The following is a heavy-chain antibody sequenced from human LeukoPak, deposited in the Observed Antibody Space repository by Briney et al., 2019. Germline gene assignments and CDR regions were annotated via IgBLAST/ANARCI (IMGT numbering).Heavy chain of an antibody. CDR3: ARTYYYDSSGYYPFDY. CDR1: GFTFSSYG. D-gene: IGHD3-22*01. J-gene: IGHJ4*02. CDR2: IWYDGSNK. Sequence: GGSLRLSCAASGFTFSSYGMHWVRQAPGKGLELVAVIWYDGSNKYYEDSVKGRFTISRDNSKNTLYLQMNSLRAEDTAVYYCARTYYYDSSGYYPFDYWGQGTLVTVSS. V-gene: IGHV3-33*01.